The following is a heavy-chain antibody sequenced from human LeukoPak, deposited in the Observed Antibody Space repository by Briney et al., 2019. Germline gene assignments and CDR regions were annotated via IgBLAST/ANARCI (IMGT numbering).Heavy chain of an antibody. Sequence: PGGSLRLSCAASGFTFSSYAMSWVRQAPGKGLEWVSAISGRGGSIYYADSVKGRFTISRDNSKNTLYLQMNSLRAEDTAVYYCAKDPNDSSGSFDYWGQGTLVTVSS. J-gene: IGHJ4*02. D-gene: IGHD3-22*01. CDR1: GFTFSSYA. V-gene: IGHV3-23*01. CDR2: ISGRGGSI. CDR3: AKDPNDSSGSFDY.